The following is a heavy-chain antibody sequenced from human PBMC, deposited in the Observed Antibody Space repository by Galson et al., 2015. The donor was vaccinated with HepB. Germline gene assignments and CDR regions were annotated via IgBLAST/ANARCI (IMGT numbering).Heavy chain of an antibody. Sequence: SLRLSCAASGFTFSDYYMSWIRQAPGKGLEWVSYISSSSSYTNYADSVKGRFTISRDNAKNSLYLQMNSLRAEDTAVYYCARDHKQQLDVHPDYYYYYGMDVWGQGTTVTVSS. CDR1: GFTFSDYY. V-gene: IGHV3-11*06. CDR3: ARDHKQQLDVHPDYYYYYGMDV. D-gene: IGHD6-13*01. J-gene: IGHJ6*02. CDR2: ISSSSSYT.